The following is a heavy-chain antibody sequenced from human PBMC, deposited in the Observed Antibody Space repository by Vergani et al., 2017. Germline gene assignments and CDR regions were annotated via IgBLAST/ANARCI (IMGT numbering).Heavy chain of an antibody. CDR1: FDSIRNLY. CDR2: IHYSENT. Sequence: QVQLQESGPGLVKSSETLSLTCSVSFDSIRNLYCNWIRQPPGKGLEWIGSIHYSENTNYNPSLKTRVTISGDTSKNQFSLTLTSVTAAGTAVYYCSAGTHSGQRAGRWGQGILVTVTS. D-gene: IGHD6-19*01. CDR3: SAGTHSGQRAGR. J-gene: IGHJ4*02. V-gene: IGHV4-59*11.